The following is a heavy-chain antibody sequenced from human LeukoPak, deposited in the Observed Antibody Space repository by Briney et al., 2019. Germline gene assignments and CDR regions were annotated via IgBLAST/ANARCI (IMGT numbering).Heavy chain of an antibody. CDR1: GFIFSSYE. CDR3: ARKYVRTLDS. V-gene: IGHV3-48*03. Sequence: AGGSLRLSCAASGFIFSSYEMKWVRQAPGKGLEWVSYINSGGSSTYYADSVKGRFTISRDNAKNSLYLQMNSLRGEDTAVYYCARKYVRTLDSWGQGTLVTVSS. CDR2: INSGGSST. D-gene: IGHD3-10*02. J-gene: IGHJ5*01.